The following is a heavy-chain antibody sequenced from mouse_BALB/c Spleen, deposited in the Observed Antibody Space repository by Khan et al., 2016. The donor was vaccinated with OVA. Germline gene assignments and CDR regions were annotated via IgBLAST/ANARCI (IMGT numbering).Heavy chain of an antibody. CDR1: GYTFINYW. CDR3: ARSDLRWNFDY. J-gene: IGHJ2*01. V-gene: IGHV1-7*01. Sequence: QVQLQQSGAELTKPGASVQMSCKASGYTFINYWILWVKQRPGQGLEWIGYINPSTGYTEYNQNFKDKATLTADKSSRTAYMQLSSLTSEDSAVYYCARSDLRWNFDYWGQGTTLTVSS. CDR2: INPSTGYT. D-gene: IGHD1-1*01.